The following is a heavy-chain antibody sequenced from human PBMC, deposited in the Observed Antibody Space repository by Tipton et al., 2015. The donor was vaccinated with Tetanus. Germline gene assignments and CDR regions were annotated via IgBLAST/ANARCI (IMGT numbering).Heavy chain of an antibody. CDR3: AREADCSGGSCFSGDFDN. V-gene: IGHV3-33*01. CDR2: SWYDGTDK. Sequence: SGFIFSSYGIHWVRQAPGKGLEWVAVSWYDGTDKYYADSVKGLFTISRDNSKNTLYLQMNSLRAEDTAVYYCAREADCSGGSCFSGDFDNWGQGTQVTVSS. CDR1: GFIFSSYG. J-gene: IGHJ4*02. D-gene: IGHD2-15*01.